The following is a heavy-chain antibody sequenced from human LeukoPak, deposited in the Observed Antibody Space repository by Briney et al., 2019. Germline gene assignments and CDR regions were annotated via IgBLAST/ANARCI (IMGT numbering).Heavy chain of an antibody. Sequence: PGGSLRLSCAASGFTFSSYAMRWVRQAPGKGLEWVSAISGSGGSTYYADSVRGRFTISRDNSKNTLYLQMHSVRAEDTAVYYCAKDGAYRLTMLTYNDYWGQRTLVTVSS. CDR1: GFTFSSYA. CDR2: ISGSGGST. D-gene: IGHD3-10*02. CDR3: AKDGAYRLTMLTYNDY. J-gene: IGHJ4*02. V-gene: IGHV3-23*01.